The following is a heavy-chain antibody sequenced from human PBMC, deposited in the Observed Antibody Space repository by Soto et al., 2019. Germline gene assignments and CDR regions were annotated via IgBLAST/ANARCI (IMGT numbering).Heavy chain of an antibody. CDR1: GGSFSGYY. V-gene: IGHV4-34*01. J-gene: IGHJ6*02. D-gene: IGHD3-10*01. CDR2: INHSGST. Sequence: QVQLQQWGAGLLKPSETLSLTCAVYGGSFSGYYWSWIRQPPGKGLESIGEINHSGSTNDNPSLKRRVTISVDTSKNQFSLKLSSVTAADTAVYYCARGTTMVRGAAVYYYYGMDVWGQGTTVTVSS. CDR3: ARGTTMVRGAAVYYYYGMDV.